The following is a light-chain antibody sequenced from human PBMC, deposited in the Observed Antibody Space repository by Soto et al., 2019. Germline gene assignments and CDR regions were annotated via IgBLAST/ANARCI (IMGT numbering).Light chain of an antibody. J-gene: IGLJ3*02. CDR1: SSDVGGSNF. Sequence: QSVLTQPRSVSGSPGQSVTISCTGSSSDVGGSNFVSWYQQHPVKAPKLVIYDVSKRPSGVPDRFSGSKSVNTASLTISGLQSEDEAYYYCCSYAGNSLWVFGGGTKVTVL. CDR2: DVS. CDR3: CSYAGNSLWV. V-gene: IGLV2-11*01.